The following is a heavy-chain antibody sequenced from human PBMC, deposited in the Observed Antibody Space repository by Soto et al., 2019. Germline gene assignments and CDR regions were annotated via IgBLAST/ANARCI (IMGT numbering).Heavy chain of an antibody. J-gene: IGHJ4*02. V-gene: IGHV4-39*01. CDR1: GGSISSSSYY. D-gene: IGHD3-16*02. Sequence: SETLSLTCTVSGGSISSSSYYWGWIRQPPGKGLEWIGSIYYSGSTYYNPSLKSRVTISVDTSKNQFSLKLSSVTAADTAVYYCARRLEYYGYIWGSYRYTYYFDYWGQGTLVTVSS. CDR2: IYYSGST. CDR3: ARRLEYYGYIWGSYRYTYYFDY.